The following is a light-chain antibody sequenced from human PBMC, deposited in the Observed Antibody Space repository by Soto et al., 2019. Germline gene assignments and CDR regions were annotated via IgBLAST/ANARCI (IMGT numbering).Light chain of an antibody. CDR2: GAS. CDR3: QQYKNWPPIT. CDR1: QSVRSN. J-gene: IGKJ5*01. V-gene: IGKV3-15*01. Sequence: EIVVTQSPATLSVSPGERATVSCRASQSVRSNLAWYQQKPGQAPRLLIYGASTRATGIPARFSGSGSGTEFTLTISSLQSEDFAVYYGQQYKNWPPITFGQGTRLEIK.